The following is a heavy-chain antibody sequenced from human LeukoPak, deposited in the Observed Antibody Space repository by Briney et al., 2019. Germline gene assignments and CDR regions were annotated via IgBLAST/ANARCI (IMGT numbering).Heavy chain of an antibody. CDR1: GYTFTHYY. J-gene: IGHJ4*02. CDR3: ATSSRTYSSTDY. V-gene: IGHV1-46*01. D-gene: IGHD6-13*01. CDR2: INLSGGNT. Sequence: ASVKVSCKASGYTFTHYYMHWVRQAPGQGLEWMGIINLSGGNTSLAQKFQDRVTITRDTSTSTVYMELSSLRSEDTAVYYCATSSRTYSSTDYWGQGTLVTVSS.